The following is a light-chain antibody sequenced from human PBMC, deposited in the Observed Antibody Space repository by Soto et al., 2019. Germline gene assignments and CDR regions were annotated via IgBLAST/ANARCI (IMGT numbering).Light chain of an antibody. Sequence: DIVMTQSPATLSVAPGERATLSCMASQSVGSNLAWYQQKPGQAPGLLIYEASTRATGIPARFSGSGSGTDFTLTISSLEPEDFAVYYCQQHAHWPLTFGGGTKVDIK. V-gene: IGKV3-11*01. CDR3: QQHAHWPLT. CDR2: EAS. J-gene: IGKJ4*01. CDR1: QSVGSN.